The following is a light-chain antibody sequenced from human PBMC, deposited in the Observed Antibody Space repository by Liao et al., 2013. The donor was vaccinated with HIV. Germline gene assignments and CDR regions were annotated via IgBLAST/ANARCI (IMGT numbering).Light chain of an antibody. Sequence: SYELTQPPSVSVAPGQTATITCGGHNIGSKSVHWYQQKPGQAPVLVIHYDSARPSGIPERFSGSNSVNTATLTITRVEAGDEADYYCQMWDHTSDHVVFCGGTKLTVL. CDR3: QMWDHTSDHVV. CDR2: YDS. V-gene: IGLV3-21*01. J-gene: IGLJ2*01. CDR1: NIGSKS.